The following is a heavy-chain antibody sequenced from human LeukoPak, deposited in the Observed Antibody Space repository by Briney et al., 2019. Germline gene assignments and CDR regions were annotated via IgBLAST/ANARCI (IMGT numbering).Heavy chain of an antibody. D-gene: IGHD5-24*01. CDR1: GFTFSNFG. J-gene: IGHJ4*02. CDR2: ISYDGNNK. CDR3: AKQMAVDYFDY. Sequence: GGSLRLSCAASGFTFSNFGMHWVRQAPGKGLEWVAVISYDGNNKYYADSVKGRFTISRDNAKNTLYLQMNSLRAEDTAVYYCAKQMAVDYFDYWGQGTLVSVSS. V-gene: IGHV3-30*18.